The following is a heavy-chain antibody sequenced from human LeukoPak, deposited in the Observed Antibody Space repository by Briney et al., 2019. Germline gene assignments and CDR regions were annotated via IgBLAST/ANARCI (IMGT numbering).Heavy chain of an antibody. CDR2: IYYSGST. D-gene: IGHD3-22*01. CDR3: ARMYYYDSSGYRGRNAFDI. V-gene: IGHV4-59*01. CDR1: GGSISSYY. Sequence: SETLSLTCTVSGGSISSYYWSWLRQPPGKGLEWIGYIYYSGSTNYNPSLKSRVTISVDTSKNQFSLKLSSVTAADTAVYYCARMYYYDSSGYRGRNAFDIWGQGTLVTVSS. J-gene: IGHJ3*02.